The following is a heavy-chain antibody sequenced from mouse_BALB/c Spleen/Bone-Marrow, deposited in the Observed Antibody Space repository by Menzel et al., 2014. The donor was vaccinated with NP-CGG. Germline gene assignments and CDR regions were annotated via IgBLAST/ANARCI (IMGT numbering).Heavy chain of an antibody. CDR2: ILPGRGST. V-gene: IGHV1-9*01. J-gene: IGHJ4*01. Sequence: VQLVESGAELMKPGASVKISCKATGYTFSSYWIEWVKQRPGHGLEWIGEILPGRGSTNYNEKFKGKATFTSDTSSNTAYMQLSSLTSGDSAVYYCARWDTTAMDYWGQGTSVTVSS. CDR1: GYTFSSYW. CDR3: ARWDTTAMDY. D-gene: IGHD1-1*01.